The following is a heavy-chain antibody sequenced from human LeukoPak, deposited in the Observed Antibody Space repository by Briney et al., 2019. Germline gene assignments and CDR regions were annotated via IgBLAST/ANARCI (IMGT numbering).Heavy chain of an antibody. J-gene: IGHJ4*02. CDR1: GYTFTSYG. V-gene: IGHV1-18*01. Sequence: ASVKVSCKASGYTFTSYGISWVRQAPGQGLEWMGWISAYNGNTNYAQKLQGRVTMTTDTSTSTAYMELRSLRSDDTAVYYCAREGGRIFDYDSSGYKGLDYWGQGTLVTVSS. CDR3: AREGGRIFDYDSSGYKGLDY. CDR2: ISAYNGNT. D-gene: IGHD3-22*01.